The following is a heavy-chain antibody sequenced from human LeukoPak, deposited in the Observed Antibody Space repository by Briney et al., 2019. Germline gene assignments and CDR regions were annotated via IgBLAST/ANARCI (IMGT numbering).Heavy chain of an antibody. D-gene: IGHD3-10*01. CDR3: ARQSLLPQRYYGTETYYNRGDFDY. J-gene: IGHJ4*02. Sequence: SDTLSLTCTVSGDSISTSKSYWDWIREPPLKRLEWIGSIYYTGITYYNASLKSRVTISVDTSKNQFSLSLTSVTAADTAVYYCARQSLLPQRYYGTETYYNRGDFDYWGLGTLVTVSS. V-gene: IGHV4-39*01. CDR2: IYYTGIT. CDR1: GDSISTSKSY.